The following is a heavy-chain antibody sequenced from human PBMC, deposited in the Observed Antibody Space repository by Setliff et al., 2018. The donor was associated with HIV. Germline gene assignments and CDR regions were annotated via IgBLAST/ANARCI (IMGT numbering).Heavy chain of an antibody. V-gene: IGHV4-61*09. CDR3: ARHTGGYTYSYYTYFDY. D-gene: IGHD5-18*01. CDR1: GGSITSGSYY. CDR2: IYSSGAT. Sequence: SETLSLTCSVSGGSITSGSYYWIWLRQPAGKGLEWIGHIYSSGATNYNPSLKSRVFISADTSKNEFSLTLSSVTAADTAVYYCARHTGGYTYSYYTYFDYWGQGTLVTVSS. J-gene: IGHJ4*02.